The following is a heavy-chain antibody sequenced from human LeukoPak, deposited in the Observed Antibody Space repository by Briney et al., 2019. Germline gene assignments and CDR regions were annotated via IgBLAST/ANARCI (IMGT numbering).Heavy chain of an antibody. CDR3: ARDRGGSPVPHFDY. CDR2: ISSSGSTI. Sequence: PGGSLRLSCAASGFTFSSYSMNWVRQAPGKGLEWVSYISSSGSTIYYADSVKGRFTISRDNAKNSLYLQMNSLRAEDTAVYYCARDRGGSPVPHFDYWGQGTLVTVSS. D-gene: IGHD3-10*01. J-gene: IGHJ4*02. CDR1: GFTFSSYS. V-gene: IGHV3-48*04.